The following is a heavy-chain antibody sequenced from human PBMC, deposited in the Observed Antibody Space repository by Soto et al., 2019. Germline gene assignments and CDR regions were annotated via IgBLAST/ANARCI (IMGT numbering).Heavy chain of an antibody. CDR2: ISHSGSV. D-gene: IGHD6-19*01. CDR1: GGSISSSHF. CDR3: ARSFGWYAIDY. J-gene: IGHJ4*02. V-gene: IGHV4-4*02. Sequence: QVLLQESGPGLVQPSGTLSLSCAVSGGSISSSHFWGWVRQPPGKGLEWVGDISHSGSVNYNPSLKSRVNISIDKSKNQFSRKLNSVTAADTAVYYCARSFGWYAIDYWGQGTLVIVSS.